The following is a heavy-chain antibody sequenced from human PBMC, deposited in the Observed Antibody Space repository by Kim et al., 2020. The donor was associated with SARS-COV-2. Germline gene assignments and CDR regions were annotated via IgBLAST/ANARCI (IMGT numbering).Heavy chain of an antibody. CDR3: AREDIVVVPAIDY. Sequence: YADSVKGPFTISRDNSKNTLYLQMNSLGAEDTAVYYCAREDIVVVPAIDYWGQGTLVTVSS. D-gene: IGHD2-2*01. V-gene: IGHV3-33*01. J-gene: IGHJ4*02.